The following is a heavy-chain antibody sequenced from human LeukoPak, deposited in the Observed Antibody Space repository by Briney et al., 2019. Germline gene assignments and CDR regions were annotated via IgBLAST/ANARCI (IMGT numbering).Heavy chain of an antibody. CDR3: ASHLYRRWHTRVS. Sequence: PGGSLRLSCAASGFTVSSNYMSGVRQAPGKGLEWVSVIYSGGSTYYADSVKGRFTISRDNSKNTLYLQMNSLRAEDTAVYYCASHLYRRWHTRVSWGQGTLVTVSS. J-gene: IGHJ5*02. CDR2: IYSGGST. V-gene: IGHV3-66*02. D-gene: IGHD5-24*01. CDR1: GFTVSSNY.